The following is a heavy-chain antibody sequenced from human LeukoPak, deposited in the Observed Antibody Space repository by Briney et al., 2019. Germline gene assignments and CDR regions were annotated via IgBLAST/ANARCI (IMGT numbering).Heavy chain of an antibody. CDR3: ARVPFGDYAPDY. CDR2: IYPGDSPT. J-gene: IGHJ4*02. D-gene: IGHD4-17*01. Sequence: GAPPQISCKGSGSTFTSYWIGGVRQLPGKGREGLAIIYPGDSPTTSTPSFQAQVTFSAHKSITPAYLQWSSLKASYTAMYYCARVPFGDYAPDYWGQGTLVTVSS. V-gene: IGHV5-51*01. CDR1: GSTFTSYW.